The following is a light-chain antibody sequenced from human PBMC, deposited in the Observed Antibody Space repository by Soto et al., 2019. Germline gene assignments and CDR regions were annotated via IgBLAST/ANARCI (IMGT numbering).Light chain of an antibody. CDR3: QLRGNLPRT. Sequence: DTVLTQSPATLSLSPGERATLSCRASQSVCTYLAWYQQKPGQAPMLLIYDASNRATGIAARFSGSGSGTDFTLTISRFEPEDFAVCICQLRGNLPRTFGQGTKVDIK. V-gene: IGKV3-11*01. CDR1: QSVCTY. J-gene: IGKJ1*01. CDR2: DAS.